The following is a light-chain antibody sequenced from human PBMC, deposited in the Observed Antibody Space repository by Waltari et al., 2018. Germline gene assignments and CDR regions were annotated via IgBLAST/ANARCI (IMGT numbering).Light chain of an antibody. J-gene: IGKJ4*01. Sequence: DIDMTQSPSSLSASVGDRVTITCRASQSISGYLHWYQQKPGRAPRLLIVAASNLQSGVPSRFSGSGSGTDFTLTISSLQPEDFATYYCQQSFNRPPTFGGGTKVEVK. V-gene: IGKV1-39*01. CDR3: QQSFNRPPT. CDR2: AAS. CDR1: QSISGY.